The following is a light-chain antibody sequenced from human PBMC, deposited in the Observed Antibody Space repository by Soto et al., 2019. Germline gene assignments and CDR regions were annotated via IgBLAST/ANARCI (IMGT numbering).Light chain of an antibody. Sequence: IVMTPSPATLSVSPVERATLSCRASQNVSNNLAWYQQKPGQAPSLLIYGTSTRATGFPARFSGSASGTDFTLTISSLQSEDFAVYYCQQYNEWPLTFGGGTKVDIK. CDR3: QQYNEWPLT. CDR1: QNVSNN. CDR2: GTS. V-gene: IGKV3-15*01. J-gene: IGKJ4*01.